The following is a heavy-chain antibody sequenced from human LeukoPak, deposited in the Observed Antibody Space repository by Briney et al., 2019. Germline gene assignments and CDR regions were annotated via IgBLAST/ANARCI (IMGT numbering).Heavy chain of an antibody. D-gene: IGHD3-16*01. CDR3: ARERGYAFDI. CDR2: IYYSGST. CDR1: GGSISSYY. J-gene: IGHJ3*02. V-gene: IGHV4-59*01. Sequence: SETLSLTCTVSGGSISSYYWSWIRQPPGKGLEWIGYIYYSGSTNYNPSLKSRVTISVDTSKNQFSLKLSSVTAADTAVYCCARERGYAFDIWGQATMVTVSS.